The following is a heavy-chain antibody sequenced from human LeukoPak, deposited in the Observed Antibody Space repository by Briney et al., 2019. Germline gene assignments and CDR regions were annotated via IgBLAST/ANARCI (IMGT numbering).Heavy chain of an antibody. CDR2: IYHSGST. J-gene: IGHJ4*02. CDR3: ARQGPNLTVIVPTAVEY. V-gene: IGHV4-4*02. Sequence: SETLSLTCAVSGGSISSSNWWSWVRQPPGKGLEWIGEIYHSGSTNYNPSLKSRVTISVDKSKNQFSLKLSSVPAADTAVYYCARQGPNLTVIVPTAVEYWGQGTLVTVSS. D-gene: IGHD2-2*01. CDR1: GGSISSSNW.